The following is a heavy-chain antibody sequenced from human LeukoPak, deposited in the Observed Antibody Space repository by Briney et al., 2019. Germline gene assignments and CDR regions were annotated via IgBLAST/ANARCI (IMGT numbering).Heavy chain of an antibody. D-gene: IGHD5-24*01. V-gene: IGHV4-4*02. J-gene: IGHJ4*02. CDR1: GGSIXXXXX. CDR3: ARLGGDGYNAPFDY. Sequence: SETLSLTCAVSGGSIXXXXXXXWVRQPPXXXXXXXXEIYHSGXTNYXPXXXXXXXISVDRSKNQFSLKMRSVTAADTAVYYCARLGGDGYNAPFDYWGQGTLVTVSS. CDR2: IYHSGXT.